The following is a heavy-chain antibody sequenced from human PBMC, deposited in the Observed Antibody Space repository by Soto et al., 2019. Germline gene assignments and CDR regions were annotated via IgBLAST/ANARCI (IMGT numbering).Heavy chain of an antibody. CDR1: GFTFNSYA. CDR2: ISYDGSNK. D-gene: IGHD2-15*01. CDR3: ARDCRCGGGTCYSSGWFDP. Sequence: QVQLVESGGGVVQPGRSLRLSCAASGFTFNSYALHWVRQAPGKGLEWVAVISYDGSNKYYAESVKGRFTISRDNSKNTLYLQMNTLRTEDTAVYYCARDCRCGGGTCYSSGWFDPCGQGTLVTVSS. J-gene: IGHJ5*02. V-gene: IGHV3-30*04.